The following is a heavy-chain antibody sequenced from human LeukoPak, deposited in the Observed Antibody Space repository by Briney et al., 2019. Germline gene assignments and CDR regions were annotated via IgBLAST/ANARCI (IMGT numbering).Heavy chain of an antibody. CDR1: GFTFSDYA. J-gene: IGHJ4*02. Sequence: PGGSLRLSCVASGFTFSDYAMSWVRQAPGKGLEWVSFISGDGGTTYYPDSVKGRFTISRDSSRNSLYLQMNSLRTEDTALYYCAKDQGASGWGAFDYWGQGTLVTVSS. CDR2: ISGDGGTT. V-gene: IGHV3-43*02. CDR3: AKDQGASGWGAFDY. D-gene: IGHD6-19*01.